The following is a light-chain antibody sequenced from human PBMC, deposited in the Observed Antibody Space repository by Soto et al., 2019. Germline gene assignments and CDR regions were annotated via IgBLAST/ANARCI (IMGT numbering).Light chain of an antibody. V-gene: IGKV1-39*01. CDR3: QQTDSIPRT. CDR1: QSIGSR. Sequence: DIQMTQSPSSLSASVGDRVIITCRASQSIGSRLNWYQQKPGSAPKLLIYGVSTLESGVPSRFTGSGSGTDLTLTVSSLQVEDFATYYCQQTDSIPRTFGQGTKVDIK. J-gene: IGKJ1*01. CDR2: GVS.